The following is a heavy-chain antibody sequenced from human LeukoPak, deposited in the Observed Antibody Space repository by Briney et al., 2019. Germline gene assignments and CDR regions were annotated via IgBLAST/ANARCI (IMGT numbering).Heavy chain of an antibody. CDR1: GGSISSYY. D-gene: IGHD3-22*01. V-gene: IGHV4-4*07. CDR2: LYTSVST. Sequence: SETLSLTCSVSGGSISSYYWSWIRQPAGKGLEWIGRLYTSVSTNYNPSLKSRVTMSVDTSKNQFSLKLNSVTAADTAVYYCARAGDYDSSGYNYWGQGTLVTVSS. CDR3: ARAGDYDSSGYNY. J-gene: IGHJ4*02.